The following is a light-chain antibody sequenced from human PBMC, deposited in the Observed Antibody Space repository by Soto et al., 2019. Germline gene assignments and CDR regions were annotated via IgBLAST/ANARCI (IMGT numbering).Light chain of an antibody. CDR2: GAS. Sequence: DIVMTQSPSTLSVSAGERATLSCRASQSVSSNLAWYQQKPGQAPKLLIYGASTRATGIPARFSGSGSGTEFTLTITSLQAEDFATYYCQQNGTYPSTFGAGTKVDIK. CDR1: QSVSSN. J-gene: IGKJ4*02. V-gene: IGKV3-15*01. CDR3: QQNGTYPST.